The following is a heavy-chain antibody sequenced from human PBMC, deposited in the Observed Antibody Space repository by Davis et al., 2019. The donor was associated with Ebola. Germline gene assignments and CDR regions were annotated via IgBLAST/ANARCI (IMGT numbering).Heavy chain of an antibody. V-gene: IGHV4-31*03. Sequence: PSETLSLTCTVSGGSISSGGYYWSWIRQHPGKGLEWIGYIYYSGSTYYNPSLKSRVTISVDTSKNQFSLKLSSVTAADTAVYYCARVACTSCYYREDYYYYYMDVWGKGTTVTVSS. CDR1: GGSISSGGYY. CDR2: IYYSGST. D-gene: IGHD2-2*01. CDR3: ARVACTSCYYREDYYYYYMDV. J-gene: IGHJ6*03.